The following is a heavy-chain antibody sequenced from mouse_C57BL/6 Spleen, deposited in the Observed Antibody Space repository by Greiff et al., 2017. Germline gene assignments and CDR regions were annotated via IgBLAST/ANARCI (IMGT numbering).Heavy chain of an antibody. CDR2: ISYDGSN. Sequence: EVKLQESGPGLVKPSQSLSLTCSVTGYSITSGYYWNWIRQFPGKKLEWMGYISYDGSNNYNPSLKNRISITRDTSQNQFFLKLNSVTTEDTATCYCASAELEREFAYWGQGTLVTVSA. V-gene: IGHV3-6*01. J-gene: IGHJ3*01. CDR1: GYSITSGYY. CDR3: ASAELEREFAY. D-gene: IGHD4-1*01.